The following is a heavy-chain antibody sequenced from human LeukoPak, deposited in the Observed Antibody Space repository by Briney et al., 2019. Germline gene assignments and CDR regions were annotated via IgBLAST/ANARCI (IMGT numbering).Heavy chain of an antibody. CDR1: GFTFSSYA. D-gene: IGHD3-22*01. CDR3: ARHRAGYYDTSGYYYDY. J-gene: IGHJ4*02. CDR2: ISGSGGST. V-gene: IGHV3-23*01. Sequence: GGSLRLSCAASGFTFSSYAMSRVRQAPGKGLEWVSAISGSGGSTYYADSVKGRFTISRDNSKNTLYLQMNSLRAEDTAVYYCARHRAGYYDTSGYYYDYWGQGTLVTVSS.